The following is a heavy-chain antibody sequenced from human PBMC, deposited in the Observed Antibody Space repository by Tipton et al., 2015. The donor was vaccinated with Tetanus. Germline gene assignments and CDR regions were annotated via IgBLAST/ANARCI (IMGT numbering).Heavy chain of an antibody. CDR1: GYSFTSYW. J-gene: IGHJ6*02. V-gene: IGHV5-51*01. Sequence: QLVQSGAEVKKPGESLKISCKGSGYSFTSYWIGWVRQMPGKGLEWMGIIYPGDSDTRYSPSFQGRVTISADKSISPAYLQWSSLKASDPAMYYCARHLPRSQYYYYGMDVWGQGTTVTVS. CDR2: IYPGDSDT. CDR3: ARHLPRSQYYYYGMDV.